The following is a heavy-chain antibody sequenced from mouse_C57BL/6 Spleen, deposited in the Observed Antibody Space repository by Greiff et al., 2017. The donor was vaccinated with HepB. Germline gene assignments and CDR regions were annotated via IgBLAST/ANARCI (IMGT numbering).Heavy chain of an antibody. Sequence: VQLQQSGAELMKPGASVKLSCKATGYTFTGYWIEWVKQRPGHGLEWIGEILPGSGSTNYNEKFKGKATFTADTSSNTAYMQLSSLTTEDSAIYYCASVRYYGSSPYYYAMDYWGQGTSVTVSS. J-gene: IGHJ4*01. CDR2: ILPGSGST. V-gene: IGHV1-9*01. D-gene: IGHD1-1*01. CDR3: ASVRYYGSSPYYYAMDY. CDR1: GYTFTGYW.